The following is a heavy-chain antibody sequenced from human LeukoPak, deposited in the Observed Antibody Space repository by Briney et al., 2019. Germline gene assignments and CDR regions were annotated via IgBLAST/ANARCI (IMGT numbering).Heavy chain of an antibody. D-gene: IGHD1-1*01. Sequence: SVKVSCKASGYTFTSYGISWVRQAPGQGLEWMGGIILIFGTANYAQKFQGRVTITTDESTSTAYMELSSLRSEDTAVYYCAREIRTPTGTPYYFDYWGQGTLVTVSS. J-gene: IGHJ4*02. CDR1: GYTFTSYG. CDR3: AREIRTPTGTPYYFDY. V-gene: IGHV1-69*05. CDR2: IILIFGTA.